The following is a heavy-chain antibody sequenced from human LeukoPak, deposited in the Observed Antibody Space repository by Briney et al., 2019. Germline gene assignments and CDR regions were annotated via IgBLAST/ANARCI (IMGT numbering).Heavy chain of an antibody. CDR2: INTNTGNP. V-gene: IGHV7-4-1*02. Sequence: WASVKVSCKASGGTFSSYAISWVRQAPGQGLEWMGWINTNTGNPTYAQGFTGRFVFSLDTSVSTAYLQISSLKAEDTAVYYCARVGNERIAVAVGGVDYWGQGTLVTVSS. CDR3: ARVGNERIAVAVGGVDY. CDR1: GGTFSSYA. D-gene: IGHD6-19*01. J-gene: IGHJ4*02.